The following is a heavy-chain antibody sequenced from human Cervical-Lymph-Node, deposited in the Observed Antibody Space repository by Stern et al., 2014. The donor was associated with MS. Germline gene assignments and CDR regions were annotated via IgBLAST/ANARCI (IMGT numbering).Heavy chain of an antibody. J-gene: IGHJ3*01. Sequence: VQLEESGPGLVKPSETLSLTCTISGGSVSSNRYYWGWIRQPPGKGLEWIGIIYYSGATFYNPSLKSRVSISMDTPKNQFSLNLSSVTAADTAVYYCGRAGLDDTFDVWGQGTMVTVSS. CDR1: GGSVSSNRYY. CDR3: GRAGLDDTFDV. V-gene: IGHV4-39*01. D-gene: IGHD3/OR15-3a*01. CDR2: IYYSGAT.